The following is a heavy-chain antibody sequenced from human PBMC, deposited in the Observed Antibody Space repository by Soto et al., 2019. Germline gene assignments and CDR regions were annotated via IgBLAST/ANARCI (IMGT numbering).Heavy chain of an antibody. CDR1: GYTFTSYG. D-gene: IGHD6-6*01. CDR3: ARTSLSSSSSKY. Sequence: QVPLVQSGDEVKKPGASVKVSCKASGYTFTSYGITWVRQAPGEGLEWMGWISAYNGNINYAQKLQGRVTMTTDTSTSTAYMELRSLRSDDTAVYYCARTSLSSSSSKYWGQGTLVTVSS. J-gene: IGHJ4*02. CDR2: ISAYNGNI. V-gene: IGHV1-18*01.